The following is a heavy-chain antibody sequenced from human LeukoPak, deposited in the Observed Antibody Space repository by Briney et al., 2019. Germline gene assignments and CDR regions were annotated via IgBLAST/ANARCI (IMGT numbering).Heavy chain of an antibody. CDR2: ISTDGSAI. D-gene: IGHD1-26*01. CDR1: GFTFSSHW. J-gene: IGHJ4*02. CDR3: ARGSYHQWYFDY. V-gene: IGHV3-74*01. Sequence: GGSLRLSCEASGFTFSSHWMHWVRQAPGKGLVWVSRISTDGSAIFYADSVKGRFTISRDNAKNTVYLEMNSLRAEDTAVYHCARGSYHQWYFDYWGQGTLVTVSS.